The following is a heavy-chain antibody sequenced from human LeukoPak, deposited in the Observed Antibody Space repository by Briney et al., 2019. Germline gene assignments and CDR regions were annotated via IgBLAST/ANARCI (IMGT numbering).Heavy chain of an antibody. CDR3: ARGGRNILTGYYYY. V-gene: IGHV1-8*01. CDR1: GYTFTSYD. Sequence: ASVKVSCKASGYTFTSYDINWVRQATGQGLEWMGWMNPNSGNTGYAQKFQGRVTMTRNASISTAYMELSSLRSEDTAVYYCARGGRNILTGYYYYWGQGTLVTVSS. J-gene: IGHJ4*02. CDR2: MNPNSGNT. D-gene: IGHD3-9*01.